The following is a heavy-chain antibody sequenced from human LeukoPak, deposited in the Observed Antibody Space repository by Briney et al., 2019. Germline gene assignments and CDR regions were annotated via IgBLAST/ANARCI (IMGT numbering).Heavy chain of an antibody. V-gene: IGHV3-7*01. J-gene: IGHJ3*02. Sequence: GGSLRLSCAASGFTFSSYWMSWVRQAPGKGPEWVANIKQDGGEKYSVDSVKGRFTISRDNAKNSLYLQMNSLRAEDTAVYYCARDAFSRISVFGVVSDAFDIWGQGTMVTVSS. CDR1: GFTFSSYW. D-gene: IGHD3-3*01. CDR3: ARDAFSRISVFGVVSDAFDI. CDR2: IKQDGGEK.